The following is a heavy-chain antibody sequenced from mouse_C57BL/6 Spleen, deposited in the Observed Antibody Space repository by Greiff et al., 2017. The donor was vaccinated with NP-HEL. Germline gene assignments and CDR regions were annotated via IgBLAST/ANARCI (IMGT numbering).Heavy chain of an antibody. J-gene: IGHJ2*01. V-gene: IGHV1-55*01. D-gene: IGHD1-1*01. CDR1: GYTFTSYW. CDR3: ARYYGSVFDY. Sequence: QVQLKEPGAELVKPGASVKMSCKASGYTFTSYWITWVKQRPGQGLEWIGDIYPGSGSTNYNEKFKSKATLTVDTSSSTAYMQLSSLTSEDSAVYYCARYYGSVFDYWGQGTTLTVSS. CDR2: IYPGSGST.